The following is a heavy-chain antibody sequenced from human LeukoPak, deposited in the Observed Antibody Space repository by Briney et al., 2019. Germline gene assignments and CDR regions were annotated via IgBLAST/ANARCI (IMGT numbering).Heavy chain of an antibody. Sequence: GGSLRLSCAASGFTFSSYWMSWVRQAPGKGLEWVAFIRYDGSNKYYADSVKGRFTISRDHSKNTLYLQMNSLRAEDTAVYYCAKDPLYDSSGYYGGYARPGFVDYWGQGTLVTVSS. V-gene: IGHV3-30*02. CDR1: GFTFSSYW. D-gene: IGHD3-22*01. J-gene: IGHJ4*02. CDR3: AKDPLYDSSGYYGGYARPGFVDY. CDR2: IRYDGSNK.